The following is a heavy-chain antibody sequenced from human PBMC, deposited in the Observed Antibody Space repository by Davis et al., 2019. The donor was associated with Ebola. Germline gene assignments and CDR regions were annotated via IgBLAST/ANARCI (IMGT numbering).Heavy chain of an antibody. CDR2: ISAYNGNT. V-gene: IGHV1-18*04. CDR3: ARSFEIWLLPNWFDP. J-gene: IGHJ5*02. Sequence: ASVKVSCKASGYTFTSYGISWVRQAPGQGLEWMGWISAYNGNTNYAQKLQGRVTMTTDTSTSTAYMELRSLRSDDTAVYYCARSFEIWLLPNWFDPWGQGTLVTVSS. CDR1: GYTFTSYG. D-gene: IGHD3-22*01.